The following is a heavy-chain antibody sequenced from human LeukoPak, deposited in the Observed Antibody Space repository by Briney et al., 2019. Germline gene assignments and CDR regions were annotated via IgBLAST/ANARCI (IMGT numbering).Heavy chain of an antibody. CDR3: VTLISMVRGVIIQPRGEF. V-gene: IGHV6-1*01. J-gene: IGHJ4*02. CDR2: TYYRSKWYN. CDR1: GDSVSSNSAA. Sequence: SQTLSLTCAISGDSVSSNSAAWNWIRQCPSRGLEWLGRTYYRSKWYNDYAVSLERRITINPDPSTNQFSLQLNSVTPAATAVYYCVTLISMVRGVIIQPRGEFWGQGTLVTVSS. D-gene: IGHD3-10*01.